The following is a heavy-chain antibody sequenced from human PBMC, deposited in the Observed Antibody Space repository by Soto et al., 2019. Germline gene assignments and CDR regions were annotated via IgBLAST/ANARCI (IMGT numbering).Heavy chain of an antibody. CDR1: GFTVSSNY. CDR2: IYSGGST. CDR3: ARDIRPTAITYYYYGMDV. D-gene: IGHD5-18*01. V-gene: IGHV3-66*01. Sequence: GGSLRLSCAASGFTVSSNYMSWVRQAPGKGVEWVSVIYSGGSTYYADSVKGRFTISRDNSKNTLYLQMNSLRAEDTAVYYCARDIRPTAITYYYYGMDVWGQGTTVTVSS. J-gene: IGHJ6*02.